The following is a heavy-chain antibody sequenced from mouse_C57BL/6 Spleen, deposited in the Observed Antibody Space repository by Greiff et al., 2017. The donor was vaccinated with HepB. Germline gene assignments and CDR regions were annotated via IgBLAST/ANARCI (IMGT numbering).Heavy chain of an antibody. J-gene: IGHJ4*01. D-gene: IGHD1-1*01. CDR1: GYSFTDYN. Sequence: EVKLQESGPELVKPGASVKISCKASGYSFTDYNMNWVKQSNGKSLEWIGVINPNYGTTSYNQKFKGKATLTVDQSSSTAYMQLNSLTSEDSAVYYCAKYYGSSPYYYAMDYWGQGTSVTVSS. CDR2: INPNYGTT. V-gene: IGHV1-39*01. CDR3: AKYYGSSPYYYAMDY.